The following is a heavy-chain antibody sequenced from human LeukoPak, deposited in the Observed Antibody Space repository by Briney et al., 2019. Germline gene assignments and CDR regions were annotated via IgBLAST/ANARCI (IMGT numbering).Heavy chain of an antibody. CDR2: INHSGST. CDR3: ARGPGLLWFGESDY. V-gene: IGHV4-34*01. J-gene: IGHJ4*02. D-gene: IGHD3-10*01. CDR1: GGSFSGYY. Sequence: SETLSLTCAVYGGSFSGYYWSWIRQPPGKGLEWIGEINHSGSTNYNPSLKSRVTISVDTSKNQFSLKLSSVTAADTAVYYCARGPGLLWFGESDYWGRGTLVTVSS.